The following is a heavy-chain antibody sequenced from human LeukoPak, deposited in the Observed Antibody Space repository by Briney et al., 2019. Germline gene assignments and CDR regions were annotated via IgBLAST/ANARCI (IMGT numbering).Heavy chain of an antibody. CDR1: GYTFTGYY. V-gene: IGHV1-2*02. Sequence: ASVKVSCKASGYTFTGYYMHWVRQAPGQGLEWMGWINPNSGGTNYAQKFQGRVTMIRDTSISTAYMELSRLRSDDTAVYYCARGPLLWFGELLSMSDFDYWGQGTLVTVSS. CDR2: INPNSGGT. D-gene: IGHD3-10*01. CDR3: ARGPLLWFGELLSMSDFDY. J-gene: IGHJ4*02.